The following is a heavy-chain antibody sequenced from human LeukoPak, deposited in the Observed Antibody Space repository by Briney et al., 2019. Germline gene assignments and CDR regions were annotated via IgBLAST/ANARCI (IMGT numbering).Heavy chain of an antibody. CDR3: ARDKASGAATYYYYGMDV. Sequence: SETLSLTCTVSGGSIGSCYWSWIRQPAGKGLEWIGRIYTSGSTNYNPSLKSRVTMSVDTSKNQFSLKLSSVTAADTAVYYCARDKASGAATYYYYGMDVWGQGTTVTVSS. D-gene: IGHD1-26*01. CDR2: IYTSGST. CDR1: GGSIGSCY. J-gene: IGHJ6*02. V-gene: IGHV4-4*07.